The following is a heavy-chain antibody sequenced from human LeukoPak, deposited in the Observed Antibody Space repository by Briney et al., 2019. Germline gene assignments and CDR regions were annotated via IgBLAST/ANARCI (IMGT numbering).Heavy chain of an antibody. V-gene: IGHV5-51*01. D-gene: IGHD2-21*02. CDR2: IFPGDSNT. CDR1: GLDFSDYW. J-gene: IGHJ4*02. CDR3: ARGVVVTAYDY. Sequence: GGSLQISCRGSGLDFSDYWIGWVRQMPGKGLEWMGIIFPGDSNTIYGPSFQGQVTISADKSISTAYLQWSSLKASDTAIYYCARGVVVTAYDYWGQGTLVTVSS.